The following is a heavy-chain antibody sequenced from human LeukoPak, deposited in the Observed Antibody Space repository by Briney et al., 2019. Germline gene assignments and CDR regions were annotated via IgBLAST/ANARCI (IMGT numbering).Heavy chain of an antibody. CDR1: GFTFSSYS. Sequence: GGFLRLSCAASGFTFSSYSMNWVRQAPGKGLGWVSSISSISSYIYYPDSVKGRFPISRDNAKNSLYLQMNSLRAEDTAVYYCATGSGYSDYWGQGTLVTVSS. J-gene: IGHJ4*02. CDR3: ATGSGYSDY. D-gene: IGHD3-22*01. CDR2: ISSISSYI. V-gene: IGHV3-21*01.